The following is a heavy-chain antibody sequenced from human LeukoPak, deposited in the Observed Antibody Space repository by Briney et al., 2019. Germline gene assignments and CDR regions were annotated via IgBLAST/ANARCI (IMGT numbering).Heavy chain of an antibody. CDR2: ISFDGSNK. V-gene: IGHV3-30*04. Sequence: GGSLRLSRAASGFTFSSNAMHWVRQAPGKGLEWVAVISFDGSNKYYADSVKGRFTISRDTSKNTLYLQMNSLRAEDTAVYYCAKELAAAGTCFDYWGQGTLVTVSS. D-gene: IGHD6-13*01. CDR3: AKELAAAGTCFDY. J-gene: IGHJ4*02. CDR1: GFTFSSNA.